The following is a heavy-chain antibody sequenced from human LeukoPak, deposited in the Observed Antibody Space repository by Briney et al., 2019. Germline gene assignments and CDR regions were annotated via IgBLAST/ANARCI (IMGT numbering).Heavy chain of an antibody. CDR1: GFTVISNY. V-gene: IGHV3-21*01. J-gene: IGHJ2*01. CDR2: ISSSSSYI. D-gene: IGHD2-21*02. CDR3: ARDPYCGGDCYSYWYFDL. Sequence: PGGSLRLSCAASGFTVISNYMNWVRQAPGKGLEWVSSISSSSSYIYYADSVKGRFTISRDNAKNSLYLQMNSLRAEDTAVYYCARDPYCGGDCYSYWYFDLWAVAPWSLSPQ.